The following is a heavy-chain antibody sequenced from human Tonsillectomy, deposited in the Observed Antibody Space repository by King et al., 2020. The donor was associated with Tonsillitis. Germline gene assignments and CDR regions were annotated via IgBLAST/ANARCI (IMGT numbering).Heavy chain of an antibody. J-gene: IGHJ6*04. Sequence: VQLVESGGGLVQPGGSLRLSCAASGFTFSYYWMSWVRQAPGKGLDWVANIKQDGSEKYYVDSVKGRFTISRDNAENSLYLQMNSLRAEDTAVYYCAIDSPEVVDGPMDVWGKGTTVTVSS. D-gene: IGHD1-14*01. V-gene: IGHV3-7*03. CDR3: AIDSPEVVDGPMDV. CDR2: IKQDGSEK. CDR1: GFTFSYYW.